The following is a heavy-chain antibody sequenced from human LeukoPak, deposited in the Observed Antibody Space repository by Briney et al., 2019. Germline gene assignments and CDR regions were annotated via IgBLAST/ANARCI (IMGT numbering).Heavy chain of an antibody. J-gene: IGHJ4*02. CDR2: ISSSGNTI. D-gene: IGHD4-17*01. V-gene: IGHV3-11*01. CDR3: ARVMTTVTTVNEFDY. Sequence: TGGSLRPSCAASGFTFSDYYMSWIRQAPGKGLEWVSYISSSGNTIYYADSVKGRFTISRDNAKNSLYLQMNSLRAEDTAVYYCARVMTTVTTVNEFDYWGQGTLVTVSS. CDR1: GFTFSDYY.